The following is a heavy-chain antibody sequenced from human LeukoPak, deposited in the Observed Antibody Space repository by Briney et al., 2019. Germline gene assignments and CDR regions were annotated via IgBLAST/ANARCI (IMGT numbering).Heavy chain of an antibody. D-gene: IGHD4-23*01. CDR3: VKDGGNSHFDY. V-gene: IGHV3-30*02. Sequence: GGSLRLSCAASGFTFNKYGMHWVRQAPGKGLEGVAFIRYDESNKYYADSVKGRFTISRDNSKNTLYLQMNSLRVEDTAVYYCVKDGGNSHFDYWGQGTLVTGSS. CDR2: IRYDESNK. CDR1: GFTFNKYG. J-gene: IGHJ4*02.